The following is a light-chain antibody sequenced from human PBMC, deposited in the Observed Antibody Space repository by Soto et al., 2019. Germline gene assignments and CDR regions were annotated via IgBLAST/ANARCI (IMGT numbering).Light chain of an antibody. CDR2: EVS. J-gene: IGLJ1*01. CDR1: SNDVGGYIF. V-gene: IGLV2-8*01. Sequence: QSALTQSPSASGSPGQSVTISCTGTSNDVGGYIFVSWYQHHPGKAPKLVIYEVSKRPSGVPDRFSGSKSGNTASLTVSGLQAEDEADYYCSSYAGRNNVVFGTGTKLTVL. CDR3: SSYAGRNNVV.